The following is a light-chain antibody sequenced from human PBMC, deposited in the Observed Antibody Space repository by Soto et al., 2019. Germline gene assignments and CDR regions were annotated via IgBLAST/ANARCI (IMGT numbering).Light chain of an antibody. CDR3: YQYFRSP. V-gene: IGKV3-20*01. CDR2: RVS. CDR1: QNLIGTY. J-gene: IGKJ2*01. Sequence: VLTQSPGTLSLSPGDRATLSCRASQNLIGTYLSWYQQRPGLAPRLLIFRVSNRATGILDRCSDSGTGTDFTLTICGLAPEDFAVYYCYQYFRSPFGQGTRV.